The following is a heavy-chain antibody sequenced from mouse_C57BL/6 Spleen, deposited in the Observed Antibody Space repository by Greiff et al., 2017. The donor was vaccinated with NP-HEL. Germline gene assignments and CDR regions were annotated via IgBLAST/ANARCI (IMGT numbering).Heavy chain of an antibody. J-gene: IGHJ4*01. CDR1: GYSITSGYD. CDR2: ISYSGST. D-gene: IGHD1-1*01. CDR3: ARGGYYGSIPMDY. V-gene: IGHV3-1*01. Sequence: EVKVEESGPGMVKPSQSLSLTCTVTGYSITSGYDWHWIRHFPGNKLEWMGYISYSGSTNYNPSLKSRISITHDTSKNHFFLKLNSVTTEDTATYYCARGGYYGSIPMDYWGQGTSVTVSS.